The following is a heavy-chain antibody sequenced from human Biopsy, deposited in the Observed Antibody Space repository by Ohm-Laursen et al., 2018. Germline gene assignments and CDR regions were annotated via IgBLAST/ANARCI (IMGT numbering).Heavy chain of an antibody. D-gene: IGHD3-3*01. Sequence: SLRLSCSASGFTFDNYAMHWVRQAPGKGLEWVSGIFRNSGNIDYAASVKGRFTISRDNAKNSLYLQMNSLRPEDTAFYYCATIAGWGSSPDLRPYWGQGTLVTVSS. CDR1: GFTFDNYA. CDR2: IFRNSGNI. J-gene: IGHJ4*02. CDR3: ATIAGWGSSPDLRPY. V-gene: IGHV3-9*01.